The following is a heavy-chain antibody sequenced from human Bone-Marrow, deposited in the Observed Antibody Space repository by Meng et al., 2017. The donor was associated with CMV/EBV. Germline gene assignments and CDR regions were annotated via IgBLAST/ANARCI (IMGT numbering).Heavy chain of an antibody. J-gene: IGHJ6*02. V-gene: IGHV3-74*01. CDR1: GLSFSGYW. Sequence: GGSLRPSCAASGLSFSGYWMSWVRQAPGKGLVWVSRINSDGRSTSYADSVKGRFTISRDNAKNTLYLQMNSLRAEDTAVYYCARAGGRVVVPAAICFLDRACNTPYYYYGMDVWGQGTTVTVSS. CDR2: INSDGRST. D-gene: IGHD2-2*02. CDR3: ARAGGRVVVPAAICFLDRACNTPYYYYGMDV.